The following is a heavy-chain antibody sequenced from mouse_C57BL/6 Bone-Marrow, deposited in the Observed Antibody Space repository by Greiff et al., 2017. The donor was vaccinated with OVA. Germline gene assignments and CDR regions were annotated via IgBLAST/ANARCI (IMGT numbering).Heavy chain of an antibody. CDR2: INPYNGDT. CDR3: ARFETHWYFDV. CDR1: GYSFTGYF. V-gene: IGHV1-20*01. J-gene: IGHJ1*03. Sequence: VQLKESGPELVKPGDSVKISCKASGYSFTGYFMNWVMQSHGKSLEWIGRINPYNGDTFYNQKFKGKATLTVDKSSSTAHMELRSLTSEDSAVYYCARFETHWYFDVWGTGTTVTVSS.